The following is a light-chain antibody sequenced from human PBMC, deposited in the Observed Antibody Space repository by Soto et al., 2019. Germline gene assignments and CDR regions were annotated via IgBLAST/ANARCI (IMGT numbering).Light chain of an antibody. CDR2: DAS. CDR3: QQSSDWPLT. CDR1: QSVRSN. V-gene: IGKV3-15*01. J-gene: IGKJ3*01. Sequence: EIVMTQSPATLSVSPGERATLSCRASQSVRSNYLAWYQQKPGQAPRLLIYDASTRATGIPARFSGSGSGTEFTLTISSLPSEDLSLYFCQQSSDWPLTFGPGTKVDI.